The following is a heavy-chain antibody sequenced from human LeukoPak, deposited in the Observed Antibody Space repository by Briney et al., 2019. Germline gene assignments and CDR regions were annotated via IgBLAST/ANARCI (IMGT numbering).Heavy chain of an antibody. D-gene: IGHD5-12*01. CDR3: ARTPPLRANAFDI. Sequence: PSETLSLTCAVYGGSFSDYYWSWIRQPPGKGLEWIGEINHSGSTNYNPSLKSRVTISVDTSKNQFSLKLSSVTAADTAVYYCARTPPLRANAFDIWGQGTMVTVSS. V-gene: IGHV4-34*01. J-gene: IGHJ3*02. CDR2: INHSGST. CDR1: GGSFSDYY.